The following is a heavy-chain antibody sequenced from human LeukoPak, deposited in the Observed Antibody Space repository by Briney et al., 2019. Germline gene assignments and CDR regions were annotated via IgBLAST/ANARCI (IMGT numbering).Heavy chain of an antibody. D-gene: IGHD3-10*01. Sequence: SETLSLTCTVSGGSISSGDYYWGWIRQPPGKGLEWIGSIYHSGSTYYNPSLKSRVTISVDTSKNQFSLKLSSVTAADTAVYYCARVCASSGDCLFDDWGQGTLVTVSS. J-gene: IGHJ4*02. CDR1: GGSISSGDYY. CDR3: ARVCASSGDCLFDD. CDR2: IYHSGST. V-gene: IGHV4-39*07.